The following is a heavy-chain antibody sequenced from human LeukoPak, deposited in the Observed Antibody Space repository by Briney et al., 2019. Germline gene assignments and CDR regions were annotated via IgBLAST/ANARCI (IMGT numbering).Heavy chain of an antibody. CDR3: ARKGTGDTLDY. Sequence: ASVKVSCKASGYTFTGYHMRWVRQAPGQRLEWMGWINPNNGVTDYAQKFQGRVTMTRDTSISTAYMELSSLRSDDTAVYYCARKGTGDTLDYWGQGTPVTVSS. D-gene: IGHD7-27*01. CDR2: INPNNGVT. CDR1: GYTFTGYH. J-gene: IGHJ4*02. V-gene: IGHV1-2*02.